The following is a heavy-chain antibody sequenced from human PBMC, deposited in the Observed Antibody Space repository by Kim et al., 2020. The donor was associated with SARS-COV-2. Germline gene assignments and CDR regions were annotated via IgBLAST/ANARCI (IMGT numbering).Heavy chain of an antibody. Sequence: SVEVRFSISRDNSTNPLYLQMNGLRAEDTAVYYCARVPPYGDPTYYFDYWGQGTLVTVSS. V-gene: IGHV3-53*01. D-gene: IGHD4-17*01. J-gene: IGHJ4*02. CDR3: ARVPPYGDPTYYFDY.